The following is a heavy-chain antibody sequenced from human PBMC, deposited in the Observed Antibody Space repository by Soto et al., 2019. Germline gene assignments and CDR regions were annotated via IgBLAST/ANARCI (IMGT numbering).Heavy chain of an antibody. CDR1: GFTFSSYA. J-gene: IGHJ3*02. CDR2: ISGSGGST. V-gene: IGHV3-23*01. Sequence: GGSLRLSCAASGFTFSSYAMSWVRQAPGKGLEWVSAISGSGGSTYYADSVKGRFTISRDNSKNTLYLQMNSLRAEDTAVYYCAKGFNDYGELDDAFDIWGQGTMVTVSS. D-gene: IGHD4-17*01. CDR3: AKGFNDYGELDDAFDI.